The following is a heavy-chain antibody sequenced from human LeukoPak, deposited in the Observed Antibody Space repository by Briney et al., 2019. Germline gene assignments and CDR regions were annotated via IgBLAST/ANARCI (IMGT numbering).Heavy chain of an antibody. D-gene: IGHD6-13*01. CDR2: IYYSGST. CDR1: GGSISSSSYY. CDR3: ARVRYSSSWAFDY. V-gene: IGHV4-39*01. J-gene: IGHJ4*02. Sequence: SETLSLTCTVSGGSISSSSYYWGWIRQPPGKGLEWIGSIYYSGSTYYNPSLKSRVTISVDTSKNQFSLKLSSVTAVDTAVYYCARVRYSSSWAFDYWGQGTQVTVSS.